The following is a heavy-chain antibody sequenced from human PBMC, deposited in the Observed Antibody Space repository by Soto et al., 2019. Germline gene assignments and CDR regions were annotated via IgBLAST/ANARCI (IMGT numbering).Heavy chain of an antibody. Sequence: QVELVQSGAEVKKPGASVKVSCKASGYTFPMYYIQWVRQAPGQGLEWMGMINPTAGSTDYAQKFQGRVTMTRDTSTGTVYLELSSLRSEDKAVSYCARGVPCGRVDYWGQGTLVTVSS. CDR3: ARGVPCGRVDY. J-gene: IGHJ4*02. CDR2: INPTAGST. D-gene: IGHD2-21*01. CDR1: GYTFPMYY. V-gene: IGHV1-46*01.